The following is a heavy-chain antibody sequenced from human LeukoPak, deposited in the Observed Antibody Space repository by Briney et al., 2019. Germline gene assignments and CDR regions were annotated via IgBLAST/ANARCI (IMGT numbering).Heavy chain of an antibody. V-gene: IGHV5-10-1*01. J-gene: IGHJ5*02. CDR3: ASSYCSSTSCYINWFDP. CDR2: IDPSDSYT. CDR1: GYSLTSYW. Sequence: GESLKISCKGSGYSLTSYWISWVRQMPGEGLEWMGRIDPSDSYTNYSPSFQGHVTISADKSISTAYLQWSSLKASDTAMYYCASSYCSSTSCYINWFDPWGQGTLVTVSS. D-gene: IGHD2-2*02.